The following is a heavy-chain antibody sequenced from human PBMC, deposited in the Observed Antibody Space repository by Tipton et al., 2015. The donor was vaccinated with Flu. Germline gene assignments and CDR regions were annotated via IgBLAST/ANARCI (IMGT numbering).Heavy chain of an antibody. CDR1: GFPFTSYW. J-gene: IGHJ6*02. Sequence: SLRLSCAASGFPFTSYWMTWVRQAPGKGLEWVANINQDGSDKYYVASVEGRFTISRDNAKNSLFLQVNSLRSEDTAVYYCARSQALPLERGLILPYGMDFWGQGTTVTVSS. D-gene: IGHD3-10*01. CDR2: INQDGSDK. V-gene: IGHV3-7*01. CDR3: ARSQALPLERGLILPYGMDF.